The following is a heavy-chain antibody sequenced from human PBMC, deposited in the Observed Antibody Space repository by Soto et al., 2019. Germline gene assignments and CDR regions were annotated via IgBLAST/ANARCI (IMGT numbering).Heavy chain of an antibody. V-gene: IGHV1-18*04. CDR2: ISGHNGNT. D-gene: IGHD3-22*01. CDR3: ARHRFNYYDDTVYYYFDY. Sequence: ASVKVSCKASGYTFTAYYIHWVRQAPGQGPEWMGWISGHNGNTNHPQSLQGRVTMTTDTSRNTAYMELRSLRSDDTAVYYCARHRFNYYDDTVYYYFDYWGQGTLVTVSS. J-gene: IGHJ4*02. CDR1: GYTFTAYY.